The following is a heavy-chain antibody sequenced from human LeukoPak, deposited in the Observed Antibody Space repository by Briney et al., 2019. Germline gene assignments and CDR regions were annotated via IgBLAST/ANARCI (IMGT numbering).Heavy chain of an antibody. CDR2: ISYDGSNK. CDR1: GFTFSSYA. V-gene: IGHV3-30-3*01. J-gene: IGHJ4*02. Sequence: GGSLRLSCAASGFTFSSYAMHWVRQAPGKGLEWVAVISYDGSNKYYADSVKGRFTISRDNSKNTLYLQMNGLRAEDTAVYYCAKGDYWGQGTLVTVSS. CDR3: AKGDY.